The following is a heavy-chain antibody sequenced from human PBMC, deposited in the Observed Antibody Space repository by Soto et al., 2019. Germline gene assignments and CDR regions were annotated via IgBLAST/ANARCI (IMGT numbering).Heavy chain of an antibody. V-gene: IGHV1-18*04. Sequence: VKLLQSGAEVRKAGASVKVSCETSGYTFTAYGISWVRQAPGQGLEWMGWISTYNGYTKYAQKIQGRVTMTIDTSTSTAYMELRSLTSDDTAVYYCARDQVAVAGTDNWFDPWGQGTLVTVSS. D-gene: IGHD2-15*01. CDR2: ISTYNGYT. CDR1: GYTFTAYG. CDR3: ARDQVAVAGTDNWFDP. J-gene: IGHJ5*02.